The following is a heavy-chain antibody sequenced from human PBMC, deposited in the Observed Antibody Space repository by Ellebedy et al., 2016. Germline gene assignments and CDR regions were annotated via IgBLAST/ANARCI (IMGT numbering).Heavy chain of an antibody. Sequence: GESLKISXAASGFTFTNFVMTWVRQAPGKGLEWVSAISGSGDHTYYADSVKGHFTISRDNSKSTVYLQVDSLRVEDTALYYCARSTAPPGLLRGYFDLWGRGTLVSVSS. D-gene: IGHD4-17*01. CDR2: ISGSGDHT. J-gene: IGHJ2*01. CDR1: GFTFTNFV. V-gene: IGHV3-23*01. CDR3: ARSTAPPGLLRGYFDL.